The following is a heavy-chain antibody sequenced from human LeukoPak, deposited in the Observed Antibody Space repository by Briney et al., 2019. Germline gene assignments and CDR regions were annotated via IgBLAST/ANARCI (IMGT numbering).Heavy chain of an antibody. V-gene: IGHV4-38-2*01. Sequence: SETLYLTCAVPGYSISSGYYWGWIRQPPGKGLEWIGSIYHSGSTYYNPSLKSRVTISVDTSKNQFSLKLSSVTAADTAVYYCARHAVGAIVDYYYYYMDVWGKGTTVTVSS. CDR1: GYSISSGYY. CDR2: IYHSGST. J-gene: IGHJ6*03. CDR3: ARHAVGAIVDYYYYYMDV. D-gene: IGHD1-26*01.